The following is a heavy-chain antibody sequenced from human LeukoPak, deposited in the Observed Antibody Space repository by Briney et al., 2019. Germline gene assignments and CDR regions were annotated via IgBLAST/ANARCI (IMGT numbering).Heavy chain of an antibody. CDR2: ISGSTSVI. CDR3: ARGLYYIDV. CDR1: GFSFSTHT. J-gene: IGHJ6*03. Sequence: GGSLKLSCAGSGFSFSTHTMAWVRQAPGKGLEWVSYISGSTSVIYYADSVKGRFTISRDNAKNSLYLQMNSLRTEDTAIYYCARGLYYIDVWGNGTAVTVS. V-gene: IGHV3-48*01.